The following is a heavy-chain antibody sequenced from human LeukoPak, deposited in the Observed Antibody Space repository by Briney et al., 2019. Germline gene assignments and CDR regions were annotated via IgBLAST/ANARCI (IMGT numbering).Heavy chain of an antibody. V-gene: IGHV1-69*04. CDR1: GGTFSSYT. D-gene: IGHD5-18*01. Sequence: GASVKVSCKASGGTFSSYTISWVRQAPGQGLEWMGRIIPILSIANYAQKFQGRVTITADKSTSTAYMELSSLRSEDTAVYYCARELHEPAMVTKDWFDPWGQGTLVTVSS. CDR3: ARELHEPAMVTKDWFDP. CDR2: IIPILSIA. J-gene: IGHJ5*02.